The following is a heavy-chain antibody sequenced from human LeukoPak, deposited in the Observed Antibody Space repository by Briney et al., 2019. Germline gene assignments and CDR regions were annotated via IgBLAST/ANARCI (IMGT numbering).Heavy chain of an antibody. Sequence: GGSLRLSCAASGFTFPAYAMSWVRQTPGKGLEWVSFISDRSAGDSTYYADSVRGRFTISRDSSASTLYLQMNSLRAEDTAVYYCTKLSTTGVGGRGYFDQWGQGTQVTVSS. CDR2: ISDRSAGDST. CDR3: TKLSTTGVGGRGYFDQ. CDR1: GFTFPAYA. D-gene: IGHD1-1*01. J-gene: IGHJ4*02. V-gene: IGHV3-23*01.